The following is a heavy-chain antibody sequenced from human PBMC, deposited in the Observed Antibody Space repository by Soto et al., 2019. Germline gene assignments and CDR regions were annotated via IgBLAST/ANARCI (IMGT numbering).Heavy chain of an antibody. V-gene: IGHV1-69*01. CDR3: ARRENWNSYYYYGMDV. CDR2: IIPIFGTA. CDR1: GGTFSSYA. D-gene: IGHD1-7*01. Sequence: QVQLVQSGAEVKKPGSSVKVSCKASGGTFSSYAISWVRQAPGQGLEWMGGIIPIFGTANYAQKYQGRVTITADESTSTADLGVSSLRSEDTAVYSCARRENWNSYYYYGMDVWGQGTTVTVSS. J-gene: IGHJ6*02.